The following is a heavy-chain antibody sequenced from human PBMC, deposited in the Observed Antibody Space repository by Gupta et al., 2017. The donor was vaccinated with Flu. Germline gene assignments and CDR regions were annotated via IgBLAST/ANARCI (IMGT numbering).Heavy chain of an antibody. D-gene: IGHD2-15*01. V-gene: IGHV3-74*03. CDR3: ARGRVGGSLDY. Sequence: GGGLAQPGGSLRLSCAASGFTFSSYWMHWVRQDPGKGLVWVSRINSDGYSITYADSVKGRFTISRDNAKNTLFLQMNSLRAEDTAVYYCARGRVGGSLDYWGQGTLVTVSS. CDR2: INSDGYSI. J-gene: IGHJ4*02. CDR1: GFTFSSYW.